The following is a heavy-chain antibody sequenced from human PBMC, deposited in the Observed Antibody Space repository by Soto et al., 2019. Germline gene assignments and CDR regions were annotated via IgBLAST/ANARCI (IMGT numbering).Heavy chain of an antibody. Sequence: SETLSLTCTVSGGSISSGDYYWSWIRQPPGKGLEWIGYIYYSGSTYYNPSLKSRVTISVDTSKNQFSLKLSSVTAADTAVYYCARGLWFGDGSGFDYWGQGTLVTVSS. CDR2: IYYSGST. CDR3: ARGLWFGDGSGFDY. J-gene: IGHJ4*02. D-gene: IGHD3-10*01. CDR1: GGSISSGDYY. V-gene: IGHV4-30-4*01.